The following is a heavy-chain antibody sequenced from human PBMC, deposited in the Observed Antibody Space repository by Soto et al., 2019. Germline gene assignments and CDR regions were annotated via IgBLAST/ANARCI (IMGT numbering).Heavy chain of an antibody. J-gene: IGHJ5*02. D-gene: IGHD3-22*01. CDR1: GYTLTEFA. CDR2: FDPEDGET. Sequence: GASVKVSCKVSGYTLTEFAIHWVRQAPGKGLEWMGGFDPEDGETIYAQKFQGRVTMTEDTSTDTAYMELSSLRSEDTAVYYCATLYSYYYDSSGRPPNWFDPWGQGTLVTVSS. CDR3: ATLYSYYYDSSGRPPNWFDP. V-gene: IGHV1-24*01.